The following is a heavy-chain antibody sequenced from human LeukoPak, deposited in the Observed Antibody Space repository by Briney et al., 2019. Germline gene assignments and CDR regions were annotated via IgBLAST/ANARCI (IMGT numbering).Heavy chain of an antibody. V-gene: IGHV4-34*01. Sequence: SETLSLTCAVYGGSFSGYSWNWIRQPPGKGLEWIGEINHTGSTNYNPSLKSRVTISVDTSKNQFSLKLSSVTAADTAVYYCARAQYSSSWRYKIDYWGQGTLVTVSS. J-gene: IGHJ4*02. CDR3: ARAQYSSSWRYKIDY. CDR1: GGSFSGYS. D-gene: IGHD6-13*01. CDR2: INHTGST.